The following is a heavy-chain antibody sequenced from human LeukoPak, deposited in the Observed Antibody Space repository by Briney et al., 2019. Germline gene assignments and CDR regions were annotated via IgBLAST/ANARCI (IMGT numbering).Heavy chain of an antibody. D-gene: IGHD3-22*01. CDR3: ARDPLGQYYDSSGYYGDY. Sequence: PGGSLRLSCAASGFTFSSYEMNWDRQAPGKGLEWVSYISSSGSTIYYADSVKGRFTISRDNAKNSLYLQMNSLRAEDTAVYYCARDPLGQYYDSSGYYGDYWGQGTLVTVSS. CDR1: GFTFSSYE. V-gene: IGHV3-48*03. J-gene: IGHJ4*02. CDR2: ISSSGSTI.